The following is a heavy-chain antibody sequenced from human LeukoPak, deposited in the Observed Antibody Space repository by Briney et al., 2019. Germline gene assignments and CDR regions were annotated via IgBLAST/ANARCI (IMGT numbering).Heavy chain of an antibody. Sequence: PSETLSLTCAVSGGSISSSNWWSWVRQPPGKGLEWIGYIYYSGSTNYNPSLKSRVTISVDTSKNQFSLKLSSVTAADTAVYYCATQAGFGELIFDYWGQGTLVTVSS. D-gene: IGHD3-10*01. CDR3: ATQAGFGELIFDY. V-gene: IGHV4-4*02. CDR2: IYYSGST. CDR1: GGSISSSNW. J-gene: IGHJ4*02.